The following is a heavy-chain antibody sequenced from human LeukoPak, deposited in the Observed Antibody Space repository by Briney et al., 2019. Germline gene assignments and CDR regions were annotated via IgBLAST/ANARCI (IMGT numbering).Heavy chain of an antibody. J-gene: IGHJ4*02. CDR1: GFTFSSYA. Sequence: GGSLRLSCAASGFTFSSYAMHWVRQAPGKGLEWVAVISYDGTITYCADSVKGRFTNSRDNPKNTLYLQLNSLRAEDTAIYYCARDSTYYYDSGSSGPHYFDSWGQGTLVTVSS. CDR2: ISYDGTIT. D-gene: IGHD3-10*01. CDR3: ARDSTYYYDSGSSGPHYFDS. V-gene: IGHV3-30*01.